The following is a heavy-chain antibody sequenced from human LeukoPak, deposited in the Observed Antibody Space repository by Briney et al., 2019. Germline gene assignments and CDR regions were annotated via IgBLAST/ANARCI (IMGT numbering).Heavy chain of an antibody. V-gene: IGHV3-7*01. CDR1: GFTFSSYW. CDR2: IKQDGSEK. J-gene: IGHJ6*03. Sequence: GGSLRLSCAASGFTFSSYWMSWVRQAPGKGLEWVANIKQDGSEKYYVDSVKGRFTISRDNAKNSLYLQMNSLRAEDTAVYYCARDTKDCSSTSCYYYYYYYMDVWGKGTTVTVSS. D-gene: IGHD2-2*01. CDR3: ARDTKDCSSTSCYYYYYYYMDV.